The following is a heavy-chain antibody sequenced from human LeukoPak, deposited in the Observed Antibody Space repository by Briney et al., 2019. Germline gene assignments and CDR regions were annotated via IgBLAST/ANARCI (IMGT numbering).Heavy chain of an antibody. CDR3: ARDVTMVRGVGAGY. D-gene: IGHD3-10*01. V-gene: IGHV1-2*02. CDR1: GYTFTGYY. J-gene: IGHJ4*02. CDR2: INPNSGGT. Sequence: ASVKVSFKASGYTFTGYYMHWVRQAPGQGLEWMGWINPNSGGTNYAQKFQGRVAMTRDTSISTAYMELSRLRSDDTAVYYCARDVTMVRGVGAGYWGQGTLVTVSS.